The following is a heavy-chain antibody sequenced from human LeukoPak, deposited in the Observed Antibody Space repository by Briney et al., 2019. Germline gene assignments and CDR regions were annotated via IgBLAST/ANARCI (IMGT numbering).Heavy chain of an antibody. CDR3: ARVENYYDSSGYLGY. D-gene: IGHD3-22*01. CDR2: IYSGGST. J-gene: IGHJ4*02. CDR1: GFTVSSNY. Sequence: GGSLRLSCAASGFTVSSNYMSWVRQAPGKGLEWVSVIYSGGSTYYADSVKGRFTISRDNSKNTLYLQMNSLRAEDTAVYYCARVENYYDSSGYLGYWGQGTLVTVSS. V-gene: IGHV3-66*02.